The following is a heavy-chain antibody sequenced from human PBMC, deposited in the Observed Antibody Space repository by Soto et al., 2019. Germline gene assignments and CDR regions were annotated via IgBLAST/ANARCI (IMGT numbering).Heavy chain of an antibody. J-gene: IGHJ6*02. CDR2: SYYSGST. Sequence: SETLSLTWTVSGGSIGSGVYYWSWIRQHPGKGLEWIGYSYYSGSTYYSPTLNSRVTISVDTTKTQYSPKLSSVTAADTAVYYCARDSRYFDWLDYYYYGMDVWGQGTTVTVSS. CDR1: GGSIGSGVYY. CDR3: ARDSRYFDWLDYYYYGMDV. D-gene: IGHD3-9*01. V-gene: IGHV4-31*02.